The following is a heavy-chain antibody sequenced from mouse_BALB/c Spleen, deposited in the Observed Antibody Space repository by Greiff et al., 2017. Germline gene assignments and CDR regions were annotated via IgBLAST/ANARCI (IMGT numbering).Heavy chain of an antibody. J-gene: IGHJ2*01. V-gene: IGHV6-6*02. CDR2: IRLKSNNYAT. Sequence: EVKLEESGGGLVQPGGSMKLSCVASGFTFSNYWMNWVRQSPEKGLEWVAEIRLKSNNYATHYAESVKGRFTISRDDSKSSVYLQMNNLRAEDTGIYYCTRGGPLRPLGYWGQGTTLTVSS. CDR3: TRGGPLRPLGY. CDR1: GFTFSNYW.